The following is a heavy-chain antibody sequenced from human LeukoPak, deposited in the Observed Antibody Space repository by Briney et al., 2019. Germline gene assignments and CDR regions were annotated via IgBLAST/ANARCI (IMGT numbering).Heavy chain of an antibody. CDR3: AKDPADIVVVPARGEDP. V-gene: IGHV3-23*01. CDR1: GFTFSSYA. CDR2: ISGSGGST. J-gene: IGHJ5*02. D-gene: IGHD2-2*01. Sequence: GGSLRLSCAASGFTFSSYAMSWVRQAPGKGLEWVSAISGSGGSTYYADSVKGRFTISRDNSKNTLYLQMNSLRAEDTAVYYCAKDPADIVVVPARGEDPWGQGTLVTVSS.